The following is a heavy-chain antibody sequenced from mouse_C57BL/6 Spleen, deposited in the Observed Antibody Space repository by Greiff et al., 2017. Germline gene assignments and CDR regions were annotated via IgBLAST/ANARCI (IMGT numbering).Heavy chain of an antibody. D-gene: IGHD1-1*01. J-gene: IGHJ2*01. Sequence: VQLQQPGAELVRPGSSVKLSCKASGYTFTSYWLEWVKQRPGQGLEWIGDIYPSDSETHYNQKFKYKATFAVDQSSSTAYMQLSSLTSEDSAAYSGARWDPCYGSSNYWGQGTTLTVAS. CDR2: IYPSDSET. CDR3: ARWDPCYGSSNY. CDR1: GYTFTSYW. V-gene: IGHV1-61*01.